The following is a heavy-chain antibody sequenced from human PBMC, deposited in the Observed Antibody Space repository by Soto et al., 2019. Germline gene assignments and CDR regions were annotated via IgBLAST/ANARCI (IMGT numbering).Heavy chain of an antibody. Sequence: SVKVSCKASGFTFTSAAVQWVRQARGQRLEWIGWIVVGSGNTNYAQKFQERVTITRDMSTSTAYMELSSLRSEDTAVYYCAAVPPGPRIAKAYYGMDVWGQGTTVTVSS. CDR2: IVVGSGNT. V-gene: IGHV1-58*01. D-gene: IGHD6-13*01. CDR3: AAVPPGPRIAKAYYGMDV. J-gene: IGHJ6*02. CDR1: GFTFTSAA.